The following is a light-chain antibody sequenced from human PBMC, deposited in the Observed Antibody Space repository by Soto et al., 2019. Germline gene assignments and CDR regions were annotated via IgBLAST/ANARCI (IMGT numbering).Light chain of an antibody. CDR1: QTISSW. CDR2: KAS. CDR3: QQSYSSPPT. J-gene: IGKJ1*01. Sequence: DIQMTQSPSTLSGSVGDRVTITCRASQTISSWLAWYQQKPGKAPKLLIYKASTLKSGVPPRFSGSGSGTEFTLTISSLQPEDFATYYCQQSYSSPPTFGQGTKVDIK. V-gene: IGKV1-5*03.